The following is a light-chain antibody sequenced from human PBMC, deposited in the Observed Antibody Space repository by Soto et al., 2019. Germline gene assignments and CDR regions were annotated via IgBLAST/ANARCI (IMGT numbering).Light chain of an antibody. Sequence: EILLTQSPATLSVSPGERATLSCRASQSVSSNLAWYQQKPGQAPRLLIYGASTRATGIPARLSGSGSGTEFTLTIRSLQSEDFAVYYCQQYNNWHTFGQGTKVDIK. CDR1: QSVSSN. CDR3: QQYNNWHT. CDR2: GAS. J-gene: IGKJ1*01. V-gene: IGKV3-15*01.